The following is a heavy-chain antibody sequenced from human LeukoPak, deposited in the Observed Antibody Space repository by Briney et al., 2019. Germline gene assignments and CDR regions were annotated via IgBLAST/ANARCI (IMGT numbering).Heavy chain of an antibody. CDR3: ARNGGSYTFDI. J-gene: IGHJ3*02. CDR1: GGSISNYY. D-gene: IGHD1-26*01. CDR2: IYTSGST. V-gene: IGHV4-4*07. Sequence: SETLSLTCSVSGGSISNYYWSWIRQPAGKGLEWIGRIYTSGSTKYNPSLKSRVTISVDTSKNQFSLKLSSVTAADTAVYYCARNGGSYTFDIWGQGTMVTVSS.